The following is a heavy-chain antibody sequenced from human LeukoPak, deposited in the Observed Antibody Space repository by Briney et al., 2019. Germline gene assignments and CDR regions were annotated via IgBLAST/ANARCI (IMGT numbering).Heavy chain of an antibody. J-gene: IGHJ4*02. CDR1: GYTFTSYD. D-gene: IGHD5-12*01. CDR3: ARDTRTFLVAPQEDY. V-gene: IGHV1-8*01. Sequence: ASVKVSCKASGYTFTSYDINWVRRATGQGLEWMGWMNPNSGNTGYAQKFQGRVTMTRNTSISTAYMELSSLRSDDTAVYYCARDTRTFLVAPQEDYWGQGTLVTVSS. CDR2: MNPNSGNT.